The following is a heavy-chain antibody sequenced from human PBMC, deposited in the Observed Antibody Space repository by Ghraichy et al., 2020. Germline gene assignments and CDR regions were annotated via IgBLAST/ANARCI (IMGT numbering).Heavy chain of an antibody. CDR2: IYYSGST. CDR3: AGYDFWSGSLRS. D-gene: IGHD3-3*01. V-gene: IGHV4-59*01. CDR1: GGSISYYY. J-gene: IGHJ5*02. Sequence: SETLSLTCTVSGGSISYYYWSWIRQPPGKRLEWLGYIYYSGSTKYNPSLESRVTISVDTTKKQFSLKVNSVTAADTAMYYCAGYDFWSGSLRSWGQGFFVTVSS.